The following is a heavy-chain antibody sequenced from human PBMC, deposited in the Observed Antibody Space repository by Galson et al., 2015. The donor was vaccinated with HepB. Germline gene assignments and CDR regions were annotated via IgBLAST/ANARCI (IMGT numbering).Heavy chain of an antibody. CDR3: ARSGGDCSGGSCYRGGYYYYYGMDV. V-gene: IGHV1-2*02. CDR1: GSTFTGYY. D-gene: IGHD2-15*01. CDR2: INPNSGGT. J-gene: IGHJ6*02. Sequence: SVTVSCKASGSTFTGYYMHWVRQAPGQGLEWMGWINPNSGGTNYAQKFQGRVTMTRDTSISTAYMELSRLRSDDTAVYYCARSGGDCSGGSCYRGGYYYYYGMDVWGQGTTVTVSS.